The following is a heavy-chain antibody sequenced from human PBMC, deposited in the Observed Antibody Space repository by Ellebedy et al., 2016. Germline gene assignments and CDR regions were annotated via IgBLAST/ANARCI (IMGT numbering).Heavy chain of an antibody. CDR2: IDPSDSYT. CDR1: GYSFVSYW. V-gene: IGHV5-10-1*01. J-gene: IGHJ6*02. Sequence: GESLKISCNASGYSFVSYWIGWVRQLPGKGLEWMGRIDPSDSYTNCSPSFQGHVTISADKSISTAYLQWSSLKASDTAMYYCARLQQWLEDDYYYYGMDVWGQGTTVTVSS. D-gene: IGHD6-19*01. CDR3: ARLQQWLEDDYYYYGMDV.